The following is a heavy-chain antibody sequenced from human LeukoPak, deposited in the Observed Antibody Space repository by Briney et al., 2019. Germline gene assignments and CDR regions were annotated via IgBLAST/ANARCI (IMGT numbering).Heavy chain of an antibody. CDR3: ARVGCSSTSCSEDYYYYGMDV. CDR2: INPNSGGT. CDR1: GYTFTGYY. D-gene: IGHD2-2*01. V-gene: IGHV1-2*02. Sequence: GASVKVSCKASGYTFTGYYMRWVRQAPGQGLEWMGWINPNSGGTNYAQKFQGRVTMTRDTSISTAYMELSSLRSEDTAVYYCARVGCSSTSCSEDYYYYGMDVWGKGTTVTVSS. J-gene: IGHJ6*04.